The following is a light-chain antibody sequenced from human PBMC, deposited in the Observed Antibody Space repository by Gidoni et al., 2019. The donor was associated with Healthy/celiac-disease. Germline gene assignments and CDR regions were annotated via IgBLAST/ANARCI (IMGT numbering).Light chain of an antibody. CDR2: GAS. Sequence: EIVLPQSPGTLSSSPGERATLSCRASQSVSSSYLAWYQQKPGQAPRLLIYGASSRATGIPDRFSGSGSGTDFTLTISRLEPEDVAVYYCQQYGSSPQTFXXXTKVEIK. CDR1: QSVSSSY. V-gene: IGKV3-20*01. J-gene: IGKJ1*01. CDR3: QQYGSSPQT.